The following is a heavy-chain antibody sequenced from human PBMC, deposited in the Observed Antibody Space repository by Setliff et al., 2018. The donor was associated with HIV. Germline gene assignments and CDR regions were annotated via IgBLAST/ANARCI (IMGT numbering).Heavy chain of an antibody. J-gene: IGHJ4*02. CDR1: GGSISSHY. Sequence: PSETLSLTCTVSGGSISSHYWSWIRQPPGKGLEWIGSIHYSGSTNYNPSLKSRVTISGDTSKDQFSLKLSSVTAADTALYFCAREAYFFASGTYYFDSWGQGTLVTVSS. CDR2: IHYSGST. V-gene: IGHV4-59*11. D-gene: IGHD3-10*01. CDR3: AREAYFFASGTYYFDS.